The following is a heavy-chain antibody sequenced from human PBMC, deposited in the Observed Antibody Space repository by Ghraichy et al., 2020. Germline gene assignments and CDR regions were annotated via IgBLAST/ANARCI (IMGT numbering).Heavy chain of an antibody. V-gene: IGHV4-34*01. CDR2: INHSGST. CDR3: ARAHVTKGIAAAGTVSFDY. D-gene: IGHD6-13*01. CDR1: GGSFSGYY. J-gene: IGHJ4*02. Sequence: SETLSLTCAVYGGSFSGYYWSWIRQPPGKGLEWIGEINHSGSTNYNPSLKSRVTISVDTSKNQFSLKLSSVTAADTAVYYCARAHVTKGIAAAGTVSFDYWGQGTLVTVSS.